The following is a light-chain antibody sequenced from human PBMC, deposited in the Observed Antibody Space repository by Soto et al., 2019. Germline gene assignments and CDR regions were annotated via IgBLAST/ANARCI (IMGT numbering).Light chain of an antibody. J-gene: IGLJ1*01. CDR2: EVS. CDR1: SSDVGGYNY. CDR3: SSYAGSNNFV. V-gene: IGLV2-8*01. Sequence: QSALTQPPSASGSPGQSVTISCTGTSSDVGGYNYVSWYQQHPGKAPKLMIYEVSERPSGVPDRFSGSKSSNTASLTVSGLQAEDEPDYYCSSYAGSNNFVFGTGTKLTVL.